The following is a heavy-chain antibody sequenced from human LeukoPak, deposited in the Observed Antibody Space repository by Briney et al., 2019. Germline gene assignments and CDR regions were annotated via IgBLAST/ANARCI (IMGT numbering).Heavy chain of an antibody. CDR2: IIPILGIA. Sequence: GASVKVSCKASGGTFSSYAISWVRQAPGQGLEWMGRIIPILGIANYAQKFQGRVTITADKSTSTAYMELSSLRSEDTAVYYCARDYDILTGYHYYGMDVWGQGTTVTVSS. J-gene: IGHJ6*02. CDR1: GGTFSSYA. D-gene: IGHD3-9*01. V-gene: IGHV1-69*04. CDR3: ARDYDILTGYHYYGMDV.